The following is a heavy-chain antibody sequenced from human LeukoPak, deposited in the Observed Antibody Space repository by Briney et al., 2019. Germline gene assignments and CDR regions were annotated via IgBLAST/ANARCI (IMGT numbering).Heavy chain of an antibody. V-gene: IGHV3-48*03. CDR1: GFSISSYE. CDR2: ISSSGSTI. J-gene: IGHJ6*03. D-gene: IGHD1-7*01. CDR3: ARVELAPYYYYMDV. Sequence: PGGSPRLPCAASGFSISSYEMSWVRQAPGKGLEWVSYISSSGSTIYYADSVKGRFTISRDNAKNSLYLRMNSLRAEDTAVYYCARVELAPYYYYMDVWGKGTTVTVSS.